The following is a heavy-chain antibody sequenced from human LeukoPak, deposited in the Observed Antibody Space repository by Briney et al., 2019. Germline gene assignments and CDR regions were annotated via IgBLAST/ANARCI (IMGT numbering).Heavy chain of an antibody. CDR2: ISYDGSNK. CDR3: AKDGGNRRSVPDGMDV. CDR1: GFTFSSYG. V-gene: IGHV3-30*18. Sequence: PGGSLRLSCAASGFTFSSYGMHWVRQAPGKGLEWVAVISYDGSNKYYADSVKGRFTISRDNSKNTLYLQMNSLRAEDTAVYYCAKDGGNRRSVPDGMDVWGQGTTVTVSS. J-gene: IGHJ6*02. D-gene: IGHD4-23*01.